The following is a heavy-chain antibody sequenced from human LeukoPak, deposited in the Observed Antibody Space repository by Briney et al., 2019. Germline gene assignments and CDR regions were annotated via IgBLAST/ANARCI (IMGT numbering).Heavy chain of an antibody. J-gene: IGHJ3*02. CDR2: IIPILGIA. CDR3: ATFFSYAFDI. V-gene: IGHV1-69*04. Sequence: GASVKVSCKASGYTFTSYGISWVRQAPGQGLEWMGRIIPILGIANYAQKFQGRVTITADKSTSTAYMELSSLRSEDTAVYYCATFFSYAFDIWGQGTMVTVSS. CDR1: GYTFTSYG.